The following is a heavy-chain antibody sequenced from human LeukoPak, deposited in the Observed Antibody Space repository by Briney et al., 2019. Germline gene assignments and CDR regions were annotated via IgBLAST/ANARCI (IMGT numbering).Heavy chain of an antibody. Sequence: GGSLRLSCVASVFTVSSNYMSWVRQAPGKGLEWVSVIYSGSSTYYAESVKGRFTISRNTSKNTLYLQMNRLRADDTAVYYCARDRSSGWYVYDYWGQGTLVTVSS. CDR1: VFTVSSNY. CDR2: IYSGSST. V-gene: IGHV3-53*01. CDR3: ARDRSSGWYVYDY. D-gene: IGHD6-19*01. J-gene: IGHJ4*02.